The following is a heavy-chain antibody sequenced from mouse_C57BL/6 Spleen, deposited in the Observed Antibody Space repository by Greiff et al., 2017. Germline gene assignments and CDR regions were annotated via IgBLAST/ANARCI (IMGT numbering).Heavy chain of an antibody. CDR1: GYAFSSYW. J-gene: IGHJ2*01. D-gene: IGHD2-3*01. Sequence: VQLQQSGAELVKPGASVKISCKASGYAFSSYWMNWVKQRPGKGLEWIGQIYPGDGDTNYNGKFKGKATLTADKSSSTAYMQLSSLTSEDSAVYVGARERHDGYYVYLDYWGQGTTLTVAS. CDR2: IYPGDGDT. V-gene: IGHV1-80*01. CDR3: ARERHDGYYVYLDY.